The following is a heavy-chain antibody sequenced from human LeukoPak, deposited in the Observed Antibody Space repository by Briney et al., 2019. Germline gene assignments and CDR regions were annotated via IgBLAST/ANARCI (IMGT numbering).Heavy chain of an antibody. CDR3: ARAKPLGYCSGGSCYRTHYFDY. CDR2: IYTSGST. J-gene: IGHJ4*02. D-gene: IGHD2-15*01. CDR1: GGSISSGSYY. V-gene: IGHV4-61*02. Sequence: PSETLSLTCIVSGGSISSGSYYWSWIRQPAGKGLEWIGRIYTSGSTNYNPSLKSRVTISVDTSKDQFSLKLSSVTAADTAVYYCARAKPLGYCSGGSCYRTHYFDYWGQGTLVTVSS.